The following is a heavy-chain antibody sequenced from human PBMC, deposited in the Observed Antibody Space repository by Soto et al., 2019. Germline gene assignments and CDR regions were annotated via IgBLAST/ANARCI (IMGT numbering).Heavy chain of an antibody. J-gene: IGHJ4*02. CDR1: GYTFTGYA. V-gene: IGHV1-3*05. CDR2: NNAGNGNT. D-gene: IGHD6-19*01. CDR3: SRAVAVAAAFDY. Sequence: QVQLVQSGAEEKKPGASVKVSCKASGYTFTGYAMHWVRQAPGQRLEWMGWNNAGNGNTKYSQKFQGRVTITRDTPASTAYMELSSLISEDTAVYCWSRAVAVAAAFDYWGQGTLVTVSS.